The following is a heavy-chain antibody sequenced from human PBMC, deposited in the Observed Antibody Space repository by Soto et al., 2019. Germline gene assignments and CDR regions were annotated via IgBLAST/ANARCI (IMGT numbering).Heavy chain of an antibody. Sequence: ASVKVSCRASGYTFTSYYMHGVRQAPGQGLEWMGIINPSGGSTSYAQKFQGRVTMTRHTSTSTVYMELSSLRYEDTAVYYWATDHSGTYAPDFCGQGTLVAVSS. V-gene: IGHV1-46*01. D-gene: IGHD1-26*01. J-gene: IGHJ4*02. CDR3: ATDHSGTYAPDF. CDR1: GYTFTSYY. CDR2: INPSGGST.